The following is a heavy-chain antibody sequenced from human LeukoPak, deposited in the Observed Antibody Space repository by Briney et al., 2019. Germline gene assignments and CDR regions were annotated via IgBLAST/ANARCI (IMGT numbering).Heavy chain of an antibody. CDR3: ARDFRPRGPIDY. J-gene: IGHJ4*02. V-gene: IGHV3-21*01. Sequence: GGSLRLSCAASGFTFSSYSMNWVRQAPGKGLEWVSSISSSSSYIYYADSVKGRFTISRDNAKTSLYLQMNSLRAEDTAVYYCARDFRPRGPIDYWGQGTLVTVSS. CDR2: ISSSSSYI. D-gene: IGHD3-10*01. CDR1: GFTFSSYS.